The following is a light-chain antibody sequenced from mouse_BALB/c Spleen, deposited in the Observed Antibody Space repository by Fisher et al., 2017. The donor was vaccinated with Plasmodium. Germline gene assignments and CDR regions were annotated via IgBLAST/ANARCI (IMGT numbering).Light chain of an antibody. J-gene: IGKJ2*01. Sequence: DIVLTQTTATLSVTPGDRVSLSCRASQSINNYLHWYQQKSHESPRLLINYTSQSISGIPSRFSGSGSGTDFTLNINSVETEDFGMYFCQQSNSWPYTFGGGTKLEIK. CDR3: QQSNSWPYT. V-gene: IGKV5-45*01. CDR2: YTS. CDR1: QSINNY.